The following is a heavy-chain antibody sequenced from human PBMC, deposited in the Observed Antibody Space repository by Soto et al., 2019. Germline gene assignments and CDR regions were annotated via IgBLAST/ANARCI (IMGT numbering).Heavy chain of an antibody. CDR3: ARDYSSGWYDRYFDY. Sequence: GASVKVSCKASGYTFTSYGISWVRQAPGQGLEWMGWISAYNGNTNYAQKLQGRVTMTTDTSTSTAYMELRSLRSDDTAVYYCARDYSSGWYDRYFDYWGQGTLVTVS. V-gene: IGHV1-18*04. J-gene: IGHJ4*02. D-gene: IGHD6-19*01. CDR2: ISAYNGNT. CDR1: GYTFTSYG.